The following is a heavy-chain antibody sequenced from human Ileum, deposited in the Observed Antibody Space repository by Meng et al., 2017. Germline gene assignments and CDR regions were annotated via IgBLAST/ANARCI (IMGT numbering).Heavy chain of an antibody. CDR2: ISSGSDYV. CDR1: GFPFSSHS. V-gene: IGHV3-21*04. D-gene: IGHD2-15*01. Sequence: EVQLVESGGGLVKPGGSLRLSCAASGFPFSSHSMNWIRQAPGKSLEWVSFISSGSDYVYYGDSVRGRFTVSRDNAKNALYLQMDSLRVKDTALYFCARHLGYCSGGSCHQWGQGTLVTVSS. CDR3: ARHLGYCSGGSCHQ. J-gene: IGHJ4*02.